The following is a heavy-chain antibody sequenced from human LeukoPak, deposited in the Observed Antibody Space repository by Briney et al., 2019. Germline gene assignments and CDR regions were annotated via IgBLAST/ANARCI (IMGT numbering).Heavy chain of an antibody. CDR1: GGSISSYF. V-gene: IGHV4-59*01. J-gene: IGHJ6*02. CDR2: IYSSGST. Sequence: PSETLSLTCAVSGGSISSYFWGWIRQPPGKGLEWIGHIYSSGSTNYKPSLASGGGISVDTTKNQLSLMLTSVDGADTAVYFFTRVVVPSGRWIHYPDGMHVWGQGTTVTVFS. D-gene: IGHD2-15*01. CDR3: TRVVVPSGRWIHYPDGMHV.